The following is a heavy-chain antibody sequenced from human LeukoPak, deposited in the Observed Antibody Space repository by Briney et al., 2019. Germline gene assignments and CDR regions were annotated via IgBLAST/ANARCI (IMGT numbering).Heavy chain of an antibody. Sequence: ASVKVSCKASGYTFTGYYMHWVRQAPGQGLEWMGWINPNSGGTNYAQKFQGRVTMTRDTSISTAYMELRSLRSDDTAVYYCARFGNGAYYYYMDVWGKGTTVTVSS. J-gene: IGHJ6*03. V-gene: IGHV1-2*02. CDR3: ARFGNGAYYYYMDV. CDR1: GYTFTGYY. CDR2: INPNSGGT. D-gene: IGHD4-23*01.